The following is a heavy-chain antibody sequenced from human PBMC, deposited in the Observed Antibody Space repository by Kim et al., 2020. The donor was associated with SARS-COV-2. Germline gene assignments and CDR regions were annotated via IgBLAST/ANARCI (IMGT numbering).Heavy chain of an antibody. CDR1: GGSISSSSYY. V-gene: IGHV4-39*01. CDR3: ARHKPTVAGTSNWFDP. J-gene: IGHJ5*02. Sequence: SETLSLTCTVSGGSISSSSYYWGWIRQPPGKGLEWIGSIYYSGSTYYNPSLKSRVTISVDTSKNQFSLKLSSVTAADTAVYYCARHKPTVAGTSNWFDPWGQGTLVTVSS. CDR2: IYYSGST. D-gene: IGHD6-19*01.